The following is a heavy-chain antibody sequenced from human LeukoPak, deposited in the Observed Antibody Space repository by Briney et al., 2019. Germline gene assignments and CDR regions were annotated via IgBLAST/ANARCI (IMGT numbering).Heavy chain of an antibody. V-gene: IGHV3-21*01. D-gene: IGHD6-13*01. CDR2: ICSSSSYI. J-gene: IGHJ4*02. CDR3: ARSLTIIAAAKFDY. CDR1: GFTFSSYS. Sequence: PGGSLRLSCAASGFTFSSYSMNWVRQAPGKGLEWVSSICSSSSYIYYADSVKGRFTISRDNAKNSLYLQMNSLRAEDTAVYYCARSLTIIAAAKFDYWGQGTLVTVSS.